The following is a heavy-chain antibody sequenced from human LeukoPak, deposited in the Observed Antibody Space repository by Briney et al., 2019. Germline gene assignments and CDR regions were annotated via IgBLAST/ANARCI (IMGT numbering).Heavy chain of an antibody. CDR3: ARGGYYDSGSFDS. V-gene: IGHV3-74*01. J-gene: IGHJ4*02. Sequence: PGGSLRLSCAASGFTFSNYRMHWVRQGPGKGLVWVSCISTDGSITSYADSVEGRFTISRDNAKNTLYLQMNSLRAEDTAVYYCARGGYYDSGSFDSWGQGTLVTVSS. D-gene: IGHD3-10*01. CDR1: GFTFSNYR. CDR2: ISTDGSIT.